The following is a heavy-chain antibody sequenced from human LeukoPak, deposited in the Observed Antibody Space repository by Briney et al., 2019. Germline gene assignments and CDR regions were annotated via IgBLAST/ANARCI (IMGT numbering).Heavy chain of an antibody. CDR3: TRHVDFWSGYYTGTYWFDP. V-gene: IGHV3-73*01. CDR2: IRSNANSYAT. J-gene: IGHJ5*02. Sequence: GGSLRLSCAASGFTFSGSTMHWVRQASGKGLEWVGRIRSNANSYATAYAASVRGRFTISRDDSKNTAYLQMHSLKVEDTAVYYCTRHVDFWSGYYTGTYWFDPWGQGTLVTVSS. CDR1: GFTFSGST. D-gene: IGHD3-3*01.